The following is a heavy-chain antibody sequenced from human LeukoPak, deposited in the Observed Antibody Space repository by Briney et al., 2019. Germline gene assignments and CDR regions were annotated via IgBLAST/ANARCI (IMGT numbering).Heavy chain of an antibody. CDR2: ISYDGSNK. Sequence: GGSLRLSCAASGFTFSSYAMHWVRQAPGKGLEWVAVISYDGSNKYYADSVKGRFTISRDNAKNSLYLQMNSLRAEDTAVYYCARVNLGEGYYFDSWGQGTLVTVSS. J-gene: IGHJ4*02. V-gene: IGHV3-30*04. D-gene: IGHD3-10*01. CDR3: ARVNLGEGYYFDS. CDR1: GFTFSSYA.